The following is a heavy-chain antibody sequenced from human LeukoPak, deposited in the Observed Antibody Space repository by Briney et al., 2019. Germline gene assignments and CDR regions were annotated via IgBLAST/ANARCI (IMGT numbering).Heavy chain of an antibody. CDR1: GFTFSNYA. D-gene: IGHD2-2*03. CDR2: ISGSGGST. CDR3: AKNGYCSSSSCYADFDY. V-gene: IGHV3-23*01. J-gene: IGHJ4*02. Sequence: PGGSLRLSCAASGFTFSNYAMSWVRQAPGKGLEWVSTISGSGGSTYYADSVKGRFTISRDISKNTLYVQMNSLRAEDTAVYYCAKNGYCSSSSCYADFDYWGQGTLVTVSS.